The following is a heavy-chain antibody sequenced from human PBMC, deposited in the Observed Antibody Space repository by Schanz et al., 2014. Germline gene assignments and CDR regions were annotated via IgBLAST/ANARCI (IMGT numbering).Heavy chain of an antibody. V-gene: IGHV3-72*01. J-gene: IGHJ6*02. CDR2: TRNKANSYTT. Sequence: EVQVVESGGGLVQPGGSLRLSCAASGFTFSDHHMDWVRQAPGKGLEWLGRTRNKANSYTTGYAASVKGRFTISRDESKNSLYLXXXXXXXEDTAVYYCARSPRMDVWGQGTMVTVSS. CDR1: GFTFSDHH. CDR3: ARSPRMDV.